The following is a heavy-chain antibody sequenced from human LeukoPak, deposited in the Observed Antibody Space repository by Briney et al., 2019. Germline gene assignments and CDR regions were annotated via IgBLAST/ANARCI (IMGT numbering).Heavy chain of an antibody. CDR2: INHSGST. CDR1: GGSFSGYY. J-gene: IGHJ6*02. D-gene: IGHD4-17*01. Sequence: SETLSLTCAVYGGSFSGYYWSWIRQPPGKGLEWIGEINHSGSTNYSPSLKSRVTISVDTSKNQFSLKLSSVTAADTAVYYCARATFYGEAYYYYYGMDVWGQGTTVTVSS. CDR3: ARATFYGEAYYYYYGMDV. V-gene: IGHV4-34*01.